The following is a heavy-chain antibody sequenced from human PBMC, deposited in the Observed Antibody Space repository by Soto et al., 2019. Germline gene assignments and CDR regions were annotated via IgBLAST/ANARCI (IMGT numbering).Heavy chain of an antibody. Sequence: SPTLSRTWALCRESTTTGVYYRIWFRQPPGTGLEWIGYVLPSGRTSYHPSLKIRVTISVDRSKNHFSLKLTSLTAADTAMYYCARTGFYDDSNGPDKESWVDPWGQGTTVTVSS. CDR3: ARTGFYDDSNGPDKESWVDP. J-gene: IGHJ6*02. CDR1: RESTTTGVYY. CDR2: VLPSGRT. V-gene: IGHV4-30-2*01. D-gene: IGHD3-22*01.